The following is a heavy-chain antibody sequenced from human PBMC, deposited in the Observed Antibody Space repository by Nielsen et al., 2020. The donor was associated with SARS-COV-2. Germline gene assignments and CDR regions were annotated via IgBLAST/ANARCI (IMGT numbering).Heavy chain of an antibody. D-gene: IGHD3-22*01. CDR2: ISGYNDKT. J-gene: IGHJ4*02. Sequence: WVRQAPGQGLEWMGWISGYNDKTNYPQNLQGRVTMTTDTATSTAYMELRSLRSDDTAVYYCARGPPTQLGGYCLQSASDFWGQGTLVTVSS. CDR3: ARGPPTQLGGYCLQSASDF. V-gene: IGHV1-18*01.